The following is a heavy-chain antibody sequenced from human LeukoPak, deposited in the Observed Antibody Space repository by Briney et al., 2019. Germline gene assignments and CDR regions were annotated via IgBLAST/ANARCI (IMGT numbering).Heavy chain of an antibody. CDR3: ARDRNWNKYFDY. D-gene: IGHD1-20*01. CDR1: GFVFRNYG. J-gene: IGHJ4*02. V-gene: IGHV3-30*02. Sequence: PSGSLRLSCAASGFVFRNYGMHWVRQAPGKGLDWVAFIRSYGSEQYYADSVKGRFALSRDNSMKTVFLQMNSLRLEDTAVYYCARDRNWNKYFDYWGQGTLVTASS. CDR2: IRSYGSEQ.